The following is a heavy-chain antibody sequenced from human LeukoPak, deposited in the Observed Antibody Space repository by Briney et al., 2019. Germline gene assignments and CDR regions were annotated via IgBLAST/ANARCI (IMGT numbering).Heavy chain of an antibody. V-gene: IGHV3-23*01. CDR2: ISDSGGST. CDR1: GFTFSTYV. J-gene: IGHJ6*02. CDR3: GRYYVMDV. Sequence: PGGSLRLSCAASGFTFSTYVMKWVRQAPGKGLEWVSTISDSGGSTYYADSVKGRFTISRDNSKSTLYLQMNSLRAEDTAVYYCGRYYVMDVWGQGTSVTVSS.